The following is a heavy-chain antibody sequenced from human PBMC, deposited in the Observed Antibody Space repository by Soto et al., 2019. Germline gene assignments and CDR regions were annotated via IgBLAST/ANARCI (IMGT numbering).Heavy chain of an antibody. Sequence: ASVKVSCKASGYTFTGYYMHWVRQAPGQGLEWMGWINPNSGGTNYAQKFQGWVTMTRDTSISTAYMKLSRLRSDDTAVYYCARNWNRTNGFDYWGQGTLVTVSS. CDR2: INPNSGGT. V-gene: IGHV1-2*04. CDR1: GYTFTGYY. D-gene: IGHD1-1*01. CDR3: ARNWNRTNGFDY. J-gene: IGHJ4*02.